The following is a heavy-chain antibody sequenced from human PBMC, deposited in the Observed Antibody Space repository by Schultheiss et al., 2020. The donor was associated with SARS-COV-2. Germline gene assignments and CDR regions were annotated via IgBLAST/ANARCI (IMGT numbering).Heavy chain of an antibody. V-gene: IGHV3-33*08. Sequence: GGSLRLSCAASGFTLNAYGMHWVRQAPGKGLEWVTFMSYDGINKYYADSVKGRFTISRDNSKNTLYLQMNSLRAEDTAVYYCARDGGPTTVDYWGQGTLVTVSS. J-gene: IGHJ4*02. CDR1: GFTLNAYG. CDR2: MSYDGINK. D-gene: IGHD1-26*01. CDR3: ARDGGPTTVDY.